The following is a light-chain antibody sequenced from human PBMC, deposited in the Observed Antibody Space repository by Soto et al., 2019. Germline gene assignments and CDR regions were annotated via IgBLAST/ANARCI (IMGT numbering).Light chain of an antibody. J-gene: IGKJ2*01. CDR3: QQYGSSPYI. Sequence: EIVLTQSPGTLSLSPGETATLSCRASQRVGTYLAWHQQKFGQSPRLIIYGASERATGIPDRFSGSGSGTEVTLIISRLEPDDFAVYYCQQYGSSPYIFGQGTKLEMK. CDR1: QRVGTY. V-gene: IGKV3-20*01. CDR2: GAS.